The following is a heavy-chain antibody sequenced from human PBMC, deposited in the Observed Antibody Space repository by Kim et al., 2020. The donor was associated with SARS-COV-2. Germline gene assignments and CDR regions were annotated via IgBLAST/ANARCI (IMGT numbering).Heavy chain of an antibody. J-gene: IGHJ2*01. Sequence: GGSLRLSCAASGFTFSSYSMNWVRQAPGKGLEWVSSISSSSSYIYYADSVKCRFTISRDNAKNSLYLQMNSLRAEDTAVYYCARDGDNSSGWYFDLWGRGTLVTVSS. V-gene: IGHV3-21*01. D-gene: IGHD6-19*01. CDR3: ARDGDNSSGWYFDL. CDR1: GFTFSSYS. CDR2: ISSSSSYI.